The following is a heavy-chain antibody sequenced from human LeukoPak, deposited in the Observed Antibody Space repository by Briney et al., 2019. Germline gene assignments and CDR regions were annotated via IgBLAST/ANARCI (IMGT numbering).Heavy chain of an antibody. Sequence: QTGGSLRLSCAASGFTFSSYDMSWVRQAPGKGLEWVSAISGSGDSTYYADSVKGRFTISRANSKNTLYLQMNSLRAEDTAVYYCAKDGYYCSSTSCYLDNWGQGTLVTVSS. J-gene: IGHJ4*02. CDR1: GFTFSSYD. CDR3: AKDGYYCSSTSCYLDN. V-gene: IGHV3-23*01. CDR2: ISGSGDST. D-gene: IGHD2-2*01.